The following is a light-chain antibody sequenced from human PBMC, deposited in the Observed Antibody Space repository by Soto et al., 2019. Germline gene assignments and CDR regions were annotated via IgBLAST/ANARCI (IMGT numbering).Light chain of an antibody. Sequence: DIQMTQSPSSLSASVGDRVTITCRASQGISIYLAWYQQKPGKVPKLMIYVASALQSGVPSRFSGSGSGTYFTLNISSLQPEDAATYYCQKYNSVPRTFGQATKVEIK. J-gene: IGKJ1*01. CDR1: QGISIY. V-gene: IGKV1-27*01. CDR3: QKYNSVPRT. CDR2: VAS.